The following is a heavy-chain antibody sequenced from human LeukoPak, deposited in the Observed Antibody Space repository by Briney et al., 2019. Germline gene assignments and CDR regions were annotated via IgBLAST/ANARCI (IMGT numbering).Heavy chain of an antibody. J-gene: IGHJ4*02. CDR2: IKQDGSEK. V-gene: IGHV3-7*01. Sequence: GGSLRLSCAASGSTFSSYWMSWVRQAPGKGLEWVANIKQDGSEKYYVDSVKGRFTISRDNAKNSLYLQMNSLRAEDTAVYYCARDLLLWFGELLRPLDYWGQGTLVTVSS. CDR3: ARDLLLWFGELLRPLDY. CDR1: GSTFSSYW. D-gene: IGHD3-10*01.